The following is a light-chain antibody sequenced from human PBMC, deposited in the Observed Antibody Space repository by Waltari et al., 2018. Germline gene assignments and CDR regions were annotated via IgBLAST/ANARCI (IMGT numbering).Light chain of an antibody. Sequence: QSVLTQPPSASGTPGQRVTISCSGGRSNIVSNTVTWYQDLPGTAPKLLIYSDDQRPSGVPDRFSGSRSGTSGYLAISGLQSEDEADYYCALWDDSLNAWIFGGGTRLTVL. CDR1: RSNIVSNT. CDR3: ALWDDSLNAWI. V-gene: IGLV1-44*01. J-gene: IGLJ3*02. CDR2: SDD.